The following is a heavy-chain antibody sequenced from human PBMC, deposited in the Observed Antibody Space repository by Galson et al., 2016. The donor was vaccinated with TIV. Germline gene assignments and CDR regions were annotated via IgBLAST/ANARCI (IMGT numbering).Heavy chain of an antibody. CDR3: TRGIAARPAIAVDAFDV. J-gene: IGHJ3*01. Sequence: SETLSLTCAVSGGSMTSYYWNWFRQSPGKGLEWIAYIYSSGGTNSNPSLRSRLTISVDTSKNQFSLRLYSVTAADTAIYYCTRGIAARPAIAVDAFDVWGPGTMVAVCS. CDR1: GGSMTSYY. CDR2: IYSSGGT. V-gene: IGHV4-59*01. D-gene: IGHD6-6*01.